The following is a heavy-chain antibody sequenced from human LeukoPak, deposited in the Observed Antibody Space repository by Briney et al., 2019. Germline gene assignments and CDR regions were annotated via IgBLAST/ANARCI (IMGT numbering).Heavy chain of an antibody. V-gene: IGHV1-69*06. J-gene: IGHJ5*02. Sequence: SVKVSCKASGGTFSSYAISWVRQAPGQGLEWMGGIIPIFGTANYAQKFQGRVTITADRSTSTAYMELSSLRSEDTAVYYCARVVQSDGTLYNWFDPWGQGTLVTVSS. CDR2: IIPIFGTA. D-gene: IGHD2-15*01. CDR3: ARVVQSDGTLYNWFDP. CDR1: GGTFSSYA.